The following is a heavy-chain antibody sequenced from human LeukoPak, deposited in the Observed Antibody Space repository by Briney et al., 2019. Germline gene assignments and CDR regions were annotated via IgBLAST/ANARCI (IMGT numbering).Heavy chain of an antibody. CDR3: ARDRNWFDP. J-gene: IGHJ5*02. CDR1: GGSISSYY. Sequence: PSETLSLTCTVSGGSISSYYWSWIRQPPGKGLEWIGYIYYSGSTNYNPSLKSRVTISVDTSKNQFSLKLSSVTAADTAVYYCARDRNWFDPWGQGTLSPSPQ. CDR2: IYYSGST. V-gene: IGHV4-59*01.